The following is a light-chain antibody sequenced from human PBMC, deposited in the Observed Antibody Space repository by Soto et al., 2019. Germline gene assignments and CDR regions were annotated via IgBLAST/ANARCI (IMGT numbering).Light chain of an antibody. V-gene: IGLV2-11*01. J-gene: IGLJ1*01. CDR3: CSYAGTHTFPYV. CDR2: DVN. Sequence: QSVLTQPRSVSGSPGQSVTISCTGTSSDFGGYNYVSWYQQHPGKAPKLMIYDVNKRPSGVPDRFSGSKSGNTASLTISGLQAEDEADYYCCSYAGTHTFPYVLGTGTKLTVL. CDR1: SSDFGGYNY.